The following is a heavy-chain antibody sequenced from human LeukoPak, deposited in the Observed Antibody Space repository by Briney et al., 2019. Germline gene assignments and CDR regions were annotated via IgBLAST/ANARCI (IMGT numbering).Heavy chain of an antibody. CDR3: STHGDSAY. D-gene: IGHD4-17*01. Sequence: GGSLRLSCAASGFTFSNAWMSWVRQTPGKGLEWVGRIQRKIDGGTTDYAAPVKGRFTISRDDSKNTLYLQMNSLKTEDTAVYYCSTHGDSAYWGQGTLVTVSS. V-gene: IGHV3-15*01. CDR1: GFTFSNAW. CDR2: IQRKIDGGTT. J-gene: IGHJ4*02.